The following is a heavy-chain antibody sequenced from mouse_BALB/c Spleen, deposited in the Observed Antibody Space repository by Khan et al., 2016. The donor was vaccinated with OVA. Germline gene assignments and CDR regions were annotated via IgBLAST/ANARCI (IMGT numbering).Heavy chain of an antibody. CDR2: IYPGTDNS. J-gene: IGHJ2*01. Sequence: QVRLQQSGAELVRPGASVKLSCKTSGYIFTSYWIHWVKQRSGQGLEWIARIYPGTDNSYYNEKFKDKATLTADKSSSTAYMQLSSLKSEDSDVYFCAREAALYHFDHWGQGTTLTVSS. CDR3: AREAALYHFDH. CDR1: GYIFTSYW. D-gene: IGHD1-2*01. V-gene: IGHV1S132*01.